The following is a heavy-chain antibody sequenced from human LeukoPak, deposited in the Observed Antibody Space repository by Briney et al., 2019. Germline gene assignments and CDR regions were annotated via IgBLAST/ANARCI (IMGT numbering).Heavy chain of an antibody. CDR1: GFTFSSYA. V-gene: IGHV3-30-3*01. CDR2: ISYDGSNK. Sequence: GRSLRLSCAASGFTFSSYAMHWVRQAPGKGLEWVAVISYDGSNKYYADSVKGRFTISRDNSKNTLYLQMNSLRAEDTAVYYCARDYYGSSGYSLVGVGSFDHWGQGTLVTVSS. CDR3: ARDYYGSSGYSLVGVGSFDH. J-gene: IGHJ4*02. D-gene: IGHD3-22*01.